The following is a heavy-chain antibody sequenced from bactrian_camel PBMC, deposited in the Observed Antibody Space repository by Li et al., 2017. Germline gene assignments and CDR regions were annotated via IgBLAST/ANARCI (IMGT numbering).Heavy chain of an antibody. CDR2: IYTGGGWS. D-gene: IGHD2*01. Sequence: VQLVESGGGLVQPGGSLRLSCAASGFSFSSNCMGWFRQAPGKEREGVAAIYTGGGWSYYRDSVKGRFTISQDNAKNTVYLQMNSLKPEDTAMYYCATRRPSCDPRSYPYNYWGQGTQVTVS. J-gene: IGHJ4*01. V-gene: IGHV3S40*01. CDR3: ATRRPSCDPRSYPYNY. CDR1: GFSFSSNC.